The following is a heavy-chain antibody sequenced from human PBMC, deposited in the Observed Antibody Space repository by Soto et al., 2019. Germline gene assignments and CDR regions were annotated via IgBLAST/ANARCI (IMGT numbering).Heavy chain of an antibody. CDR2: TYYRSKWYN. J-gene: IGHJ6*02. CDR3: ARDFSSDFPLGLGMDV. V-gene: IGHV6-1*01. Sequence: SQTLSLTCAISGDSVSSNSAAWNWIRQSPSRGLEWLGRTYYRSKWYNDYAVSVKSRITINPDTSKNQFSLQLNSVTPEDTAVYYCARDFSSDFPLGLGMDVWGQGTTVTVYS. D-gene: IGHD3-3*01. CDR1: GDSVSSNSAA.